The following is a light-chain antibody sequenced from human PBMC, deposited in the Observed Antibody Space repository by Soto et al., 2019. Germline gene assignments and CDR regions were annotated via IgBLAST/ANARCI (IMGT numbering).Light chain of an antibody. CDR2: GAS. V-gene: IGKV3-11*01. J-gene: IGKJ5*01. CDR3: QQRSNWPSIT. CDR1: QSVSSY. Sequence: EIVLTQSPATLSLSPGERATLSCRASQSVSSYLAWYQQKPGQAPRLLIYGASSGATGIPARFSGSGSGTDFTLTISSLEPEDFAVYYCQQRSNWPSITFGQGTRLEIK.